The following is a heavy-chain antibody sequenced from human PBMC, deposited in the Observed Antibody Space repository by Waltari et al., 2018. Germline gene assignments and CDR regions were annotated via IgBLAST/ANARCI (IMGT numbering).Heavy chain of an antibody. Sequence: CSWFRQSRGQGRGCIVQVLGSGRTNVNPSFASRVTISLDTSTHPFALKRTSATAADTALYYGARDRGRGLYLDTWCQGSLVTVSP. CDR2: VLGSGRT. J-gene: IGHJ4*02. V-gene: IGHV4-4*02. CDR3: ARDRGRGLYLDT. D-gene: IGHD2-15*01.